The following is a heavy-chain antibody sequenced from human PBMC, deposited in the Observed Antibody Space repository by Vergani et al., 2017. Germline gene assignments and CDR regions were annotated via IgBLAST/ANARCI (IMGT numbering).Heavy chain of an antibody. CDR2: IYYSGST. J-gene: IGHJ3*02. CDR1: GGSISSHY. Sequence: QVQLQESGPGLVKTSETLSLTCTVSGGSISSHYWSWIRQPPGKGLEWNGYIYYSGSTKYNPSLKSRVTISVDTSKKQFSLKLSSVTAADTAVYYCARDRLRRWLQNAPNPGGYDAFDIWGQGTMVTVSS. CDR3: ARDRLRRWLQNAPNPGGYDAFDI. D-gene: IGHD5-24*01. V-gene: IGHV4-59*11.